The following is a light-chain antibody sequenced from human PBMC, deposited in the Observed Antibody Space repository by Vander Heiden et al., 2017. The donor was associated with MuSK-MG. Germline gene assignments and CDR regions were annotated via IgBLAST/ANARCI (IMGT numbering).Light chain of an antibody. J-gene: IGKJ4*01. CDR3: QQSDSMPLT. CDR1: QTISRS. Sequence: VSISCRASQTISRSLNWYQQKPGKAPKLLIYTASSLQTGVPSRFSGSGSGTDFTLTISRLQPEDFATYYCQQSDSMPLTFGGGTKVXIK. CDR2: TAS. V-gene: IGKV1-39*01.